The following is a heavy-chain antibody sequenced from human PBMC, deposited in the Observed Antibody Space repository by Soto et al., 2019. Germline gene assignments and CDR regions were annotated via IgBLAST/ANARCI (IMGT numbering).Heavy chain of an antibody. CDR2: IYYSGST. J-gene: IGHJ5*02. CDR1: GDSISSYY. CDR3: AKDPVYGDSKWGFGP. Sequence: SETLSLTCTVSGDSISSYYWSWIRQPPGKGLEWIGYIYYSGSTNYNPSLKSRVTISVDTSKNQFSLKLSSVTAAGTAVYYCAKDPVYGDSKWGFGPWGQGTLVTVSS. V-gene: IGHV4-59*01. D-gene: IGHD4-17*01.